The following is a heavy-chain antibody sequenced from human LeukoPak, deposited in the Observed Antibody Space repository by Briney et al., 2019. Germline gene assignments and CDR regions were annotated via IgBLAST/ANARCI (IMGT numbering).Heavy chain of an antibody. CDR3: AKKMSITAASQVDY. Sequence: PGGFLRLSCAASGFTFSSYGMHWVRQAPGKGLEWVAVISYDGSNKYYADSVKGRFTISRDNSKNTLYLQMNSLRAEDTAVYYCAKKMSITAASQVDYWGQGTLVTVSS. V-gene: IGHV3-30*18. CDR1: GFTFSSYG. D-gene: IGHD1-20*01. CDR2: ISYDGSNK. J-gene: IGHJ4*02.